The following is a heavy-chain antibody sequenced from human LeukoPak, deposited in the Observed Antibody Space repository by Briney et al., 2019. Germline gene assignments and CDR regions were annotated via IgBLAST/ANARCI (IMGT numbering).Heavy chain of an antibody. CDR1: GGSISSGSYY. Sequence: SETLSLTCTVSGGSISSGSYYWSWIRQPAGKGLGWIGRIYTSGSTNHNPSLKSRVTISVDTSKNQFSLKLSSVTAADTAVYYCARGLRFLEWADNRGWFDPWGQGTLVTVSS. J-gene: IGHJ5*02. V-gene: IGHV4-61*02. CDR3: ARGLRFLEWADNRGWFDP. CDR2: IYTSGST. D-gene: IGHD3-3*01.